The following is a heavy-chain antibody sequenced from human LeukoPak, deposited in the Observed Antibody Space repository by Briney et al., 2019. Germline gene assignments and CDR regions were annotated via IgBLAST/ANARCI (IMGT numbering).Heavy chain of an antibody. Sequence: GGSLRLSCAASGFTFSSYAMHWARQAPGKGLEWVAVISYDGSNKYYADSVKGRFTISRDNSKNTLYLQMNSLRAEDTAVYYCASGRGDYGVYFDYWGQGTLVTVSS. J-gene: IGHJ4*02. V-gene: IGHV3-30-3*01. CDR2: ISYDGSNK. D-gene: IGHD4-17*01. CDR3: ASGRGDYGVYFDY. CDR1: GFTFSSYA.